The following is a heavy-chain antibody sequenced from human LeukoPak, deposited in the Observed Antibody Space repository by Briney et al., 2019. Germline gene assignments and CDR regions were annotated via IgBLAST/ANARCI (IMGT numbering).Heavy chain of an antibody. CDR1: GYTFTSFG. J-gene: IGHJ4*02. V-gene: IGHV1-18*01. D-gene: IGHD1-26*01. CDR3: ARDQAVGATAGTFDY. CDR2: IGANNGHT. Sequence: AASVKVSCKASGYTFTSFGISWVRQAPGQGLAWMGWIGANNGHTNYAPNLQGRVTMTTDTSTSTAYMEPTSLRSDDTAVYYCARDQAVGATAGTFDYWGQGTLVTVSS.